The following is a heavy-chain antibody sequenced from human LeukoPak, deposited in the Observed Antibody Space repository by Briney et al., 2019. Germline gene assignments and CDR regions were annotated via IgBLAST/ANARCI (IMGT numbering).Heavy chain of an antibody. CDR1: GFTFDDHG. Sequence: GGSLRLSCAASGFTFDDHGVSWVRQAPGKGPEWVSGINWNGDSTGYADSVKGRFTISRDNSKNSLYLQMNSLRAEDTALYHCTRGNVAAATAILYFDYWGQGTLVTVSS. D-gene: IGHD6-13*01. J-gene: IGHJ4*02. CDR3: TRGNVAAATAILYFDY. CDR2: INWNGDST. V-gene: IGHV3-20*01.